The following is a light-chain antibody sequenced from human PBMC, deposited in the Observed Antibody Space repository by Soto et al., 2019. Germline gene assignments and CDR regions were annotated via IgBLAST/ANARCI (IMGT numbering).Light chain of an antibody. CDR1: SSDIGSYNY. J-gene: IGLJ2*01. CDR3: GSYTSDNTLV. CDR2: DVS. V-gene: IGLV2-14*03. Sequence: QSALTQPASVSGSPGQSITISCTGTSSDIGSYNYVSWYQQHPGEVPRLMIYDVSNRPSGVSNRFSGSKSGNTASLTISGLQAEDEADYYRGSYTSDNTLVFGGGTKLTVL.